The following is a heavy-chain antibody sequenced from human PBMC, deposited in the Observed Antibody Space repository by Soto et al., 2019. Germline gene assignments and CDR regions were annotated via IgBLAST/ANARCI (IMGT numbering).Heavy chain of an antibody. Sequence: GGSVRLSCAASGFTLSRYGMHWVRQAPGKGLEWVAVIWFDGSNKNYADSVKGRFTVSKDNSKNTLYLQMDGLGAEDTAVYYCARAYDTSGYPYFDYWGQGTLVTVSS. CDR2: IWFDGSNK. D-gene: IGHD3-22*01. V-gene: IGHV3-33*01. CDR1: GFTLSRYG. J-gene: IGHJ4*02. CDR3: ARAYDTSGYPYFDY.